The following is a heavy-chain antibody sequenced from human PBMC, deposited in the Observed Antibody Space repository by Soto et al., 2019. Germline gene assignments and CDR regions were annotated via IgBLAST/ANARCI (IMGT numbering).Heavy chain of an antibody. CDR3: ARGGYDFWSGYYPKYNWFDP. CDR2: INPNSGGT. V-gene: IGHV1-2*02. J-gene: IGHJ5*02. D-gene: IGHD3-3*01. CDR1: GYTFTGYY. Sequence: ASVKVSCKASGYTFTGYYMHWVRQAPGQGLEWMGWINPNSGGTNYAQKFQGRVTMTRDTSISTAYMELSRLRSDDTAVYYCARGGYDFWSGYYPKYNWFDPWGQGTLVTVSS.